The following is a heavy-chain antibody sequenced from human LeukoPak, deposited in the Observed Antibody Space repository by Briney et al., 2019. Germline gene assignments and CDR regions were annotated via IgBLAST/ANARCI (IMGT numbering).Heavy chain of an antibody. J-gene: IGHJ4*02. CDR1: GYTFTSYA. Sequence: GASVKVSCRASGYTFTSYAMHWVRQAPGQRLEWMGWINAGNGNTKYSQKFQGRVTITRDTSASTAYMELSSLRSEDTAAYYCARARGYSYGNHWGQGTLVTVSS. CDR3: ARARGYSYGNH. D-gene: IGHD5-18*01. CDR2: INAGNGNT. V-gene: IGHV1-3*01.